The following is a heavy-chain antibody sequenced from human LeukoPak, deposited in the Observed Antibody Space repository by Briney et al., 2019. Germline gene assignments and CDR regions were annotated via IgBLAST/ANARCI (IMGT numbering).Heavy chain of an antibody. J-gene: IGHJ5*02. V-gene: IGHV1-46*03. Sequence: ASVKVSCKASGYTFTSYYMHWVRQAPGQGLEWMGIINPSGGSTSYAQKFQGRVTTTRDTSTSTVYMELSSLRSEDTAVYYCARDALPGFYGDYRHWFDPWGQGTLVTVSS. CDR3: ARDALPGFYGDYRHWFDP. CDR2: INPSGGST. D-gene: IGHD4-17*01. CDR1: GYTFTSYY.